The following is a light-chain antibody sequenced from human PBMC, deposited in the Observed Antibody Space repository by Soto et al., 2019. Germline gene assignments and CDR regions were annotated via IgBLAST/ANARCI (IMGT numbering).Light chain of an antibody. J-gene: IGKJ2*01. Sequence: EIVMTQSPATLSVSPGERATLSCRASQGVSSKLAWFQQKPGQSPRLLIFDASTRATGIPARFSGSGSGTDFTLTISSLQSEDSEVYYCQQYNNWPQTFGQGTKVDIK. CDR1: QGVSSK. CDR3: QQYNNWPQT. V-gene: IGKV3-15*01. CDR2: DAS.